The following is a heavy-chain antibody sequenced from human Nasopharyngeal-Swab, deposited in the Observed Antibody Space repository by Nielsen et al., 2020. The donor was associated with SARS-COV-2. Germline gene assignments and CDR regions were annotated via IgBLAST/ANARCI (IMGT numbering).Heavy chain of an antibody. V-gene: IGHV4-59*01. D-gene: IGHD1-26*01. J-gene: IGHJ4*02. CDR1: GGFISSYY. CDR2: IYNSGST. Sequence: SETLSLTCTVSGGFISSYYWSWIRQPPGKGLEWIAYIYNSGSTNYNPSLKSRVSISVDTSKNQFSLRLSSVTAADMAVYYCARTGYSASSQYYFDYWGQGTLVTVSS. CDR3: ARTGYSASSQYYFDY.